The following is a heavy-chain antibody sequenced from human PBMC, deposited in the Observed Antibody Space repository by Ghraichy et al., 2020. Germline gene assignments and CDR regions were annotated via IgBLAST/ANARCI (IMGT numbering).Heavy chain of an antibody. CDR1: NGSIGSSYHY. J-gene: IGHJ4*02. CDR2: FFDSART. Sequence: SETLSLTCIVSNGSIGSSYHYWSWIRQTPGKGLEWIGSFFDSARTYYNPSLKSRVTISVDTSKNHFFLMVTSVTATDTAMYYCASHGSPYSSHYLDTWGPGTLVTVSS. CDR3: ASHGSPYSSHYLDT. D-gene: IGHD3-22*01. V-gene: IGHV4-39*01.